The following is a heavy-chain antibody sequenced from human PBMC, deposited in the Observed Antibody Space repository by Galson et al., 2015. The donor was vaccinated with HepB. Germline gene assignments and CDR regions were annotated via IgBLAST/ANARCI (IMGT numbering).Heavy chain of an antibody. CDR2: INPSGGST. V-gene: IGHV1-46*01. CDR1: GYTFTSYY. D-gene: IGHD2-2*01. Sequence: SVKVSCKASGYTFTSYYMHWVRQAPGQGLEWMGIINPSGGSTSYAQKFQGRVTMTRDTSTSTVYMELSSLRSEDAAVYYCARGIRGLDIVVVPAAYGMDVWGQGTTVTVSS. CDR3: ARGIRGLDIVVVPAAYGMDV. J-gene: IGHJ6*02.